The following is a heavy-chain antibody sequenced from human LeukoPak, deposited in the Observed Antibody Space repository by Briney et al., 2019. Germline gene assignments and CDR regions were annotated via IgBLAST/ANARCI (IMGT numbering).Heavy chain of an antibody. Sequence: GASVKVSCKASGYTFTSYGISWVRQAPGQGLEWMGWISAYNGNTNYAQKLQGRVTMTTDTSTSTAYMELRSLRSDDTAVYYCARGGPNYDSSGYGDAFDIWGQGTMVTVSS. J-gene: IGHJ3*02. D-gene: IGHD3-22*01. CDR2: ISAYNGNT. CDR1: GYTFTSYG. V-gene: IGHV1-18*01. CDR3: ARGGPNYDSSGYGDAFDI.